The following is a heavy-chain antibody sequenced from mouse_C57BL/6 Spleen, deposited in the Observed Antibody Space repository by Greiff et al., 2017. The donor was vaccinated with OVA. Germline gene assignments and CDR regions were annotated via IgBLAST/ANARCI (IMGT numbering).Heavy chain of an antibody. V-gene: IGHV1-54*01. J-gene: IGHJ4*01. CDR1: GYAFTNYL. CDR2: INPGSGGT. Sequence: QVQLKQSGAELVRPGTSVKVSCKASGYAFTNYLIEWVKQRPGQGLEWIGVINPGSGGTNYNEKFKGKATLTADKSSSTAYMKLSSLTSEDSAVYFCARSGDYAYYAMDYWGQGTSVTVSS. CDR3: ARSGDYAYYAMDY. D-gene: IGHD2-4*01.